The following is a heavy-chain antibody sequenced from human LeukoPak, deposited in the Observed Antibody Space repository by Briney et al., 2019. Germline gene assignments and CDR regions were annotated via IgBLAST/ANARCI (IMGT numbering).Heavy chain of an antibody. CDR3: AKATQRYCTGGTCYPLDY. Sequence: PGGSLRLSRAASGFTFGNYAMAWVRHSPGKGLEWVSCITDIGKNTYHTDSVKGRFTISRDNSKNTLSLQMNSLRVEDTAVYYCAKATQRYCTGGTCYPLDYWGQGTLVTVSS. CDR2: ITDIGKNT. V-gene: IGHV3-23*01. CDR1: GFTFGNYA. D-gene: IGHD2-8*02. J-gene: IGHJ4*02.